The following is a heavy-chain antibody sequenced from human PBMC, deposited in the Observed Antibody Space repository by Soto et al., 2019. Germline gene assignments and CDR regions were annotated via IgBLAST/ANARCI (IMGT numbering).Heavy chain of an antibody. D-gene: IGHD4-17*01. CDR3: ARDYHYGDYGGY. Sequence: QVQLVQSGAEVKKPGSSVKVSCKASGGTFSSYTISWVRQAPGQGLEWMGRIIPILGIANYAQKFQGRVTITAEKSTSTAYMELSSLRSEDTAVYYCARDYHYGDYGGYWGQGTLVTVSS. CDR1: GGTFSSYT. CDR2: IIPILGIA. J-gene: IGHJ4*02. V-gene: IGHV1-69*08.